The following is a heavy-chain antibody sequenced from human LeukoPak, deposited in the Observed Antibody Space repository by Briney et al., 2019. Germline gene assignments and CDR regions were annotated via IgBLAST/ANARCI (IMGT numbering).Heavy chain of an antibody. V-gene: IGHV3-53*01. D-gene: IGHD3-22*01. J-gene: IGHJ3*02. CDR3: ASRDYYDSSGYNDAFDI. Sequence: GGSLRLSCAASGFTFSSYGMSWVRQAPGKGLEWVSVIYSGGSTYYADSVKGRFTISRDNSKNTLYLQMNSLRAEDTAVYYCASRDYYDSSGYNDAFDIWGQGTMVTVSS. CDR1: GFTFSSYG. CDR2: IYSGGST.